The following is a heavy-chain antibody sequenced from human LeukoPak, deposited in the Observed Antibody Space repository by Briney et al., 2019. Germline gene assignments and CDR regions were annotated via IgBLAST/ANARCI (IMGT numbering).Heavy chain of an antibody. V-gene: IGHV4-4*07. CDR2: IYTSGST. CDR1: GGPISSYY. J-gene: IGHJ4*02. CDR3: ARVGVYCSGGSCYRPVDY. Sequence: SETLSLTCTVSGGPISSYYWSWIRQPAGKGLEWIGRIYTSGSTNYNPSLKSRVTISVDTSKNQFSLKLSSVTAADTAVYYCARVGVYCSGGSCYRPVDYWGQGTLVTVSS. D-gene: IGHD2-15*01.